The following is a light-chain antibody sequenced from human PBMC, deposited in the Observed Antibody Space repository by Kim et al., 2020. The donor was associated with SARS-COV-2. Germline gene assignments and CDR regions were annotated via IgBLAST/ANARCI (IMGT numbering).Light chain of an antibody. J-gene: IGLJ3*02. CDR1: TGPVTSGHC. Sequence: QAEVKEERSLTVSPGGTVTLTCGSSTGPVTSGHCPFWFQQKPGQAPRTLIYDTNNRHSWTPARFSGSLLGDKAALTLSDAQPEDEAEYYCLVSYSGPRGVFGGGTQLTVL. CDR2: DTN. V-gene: IGLV7-46*01. CDR3: LVSYSGPRGV.